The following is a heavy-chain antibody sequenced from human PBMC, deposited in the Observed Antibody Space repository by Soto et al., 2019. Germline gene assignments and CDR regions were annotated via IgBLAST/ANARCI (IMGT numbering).Heavy chain of an antibody. J-gene: IGHJ4*02. V-gene: IGHV4-39*01. D-gene: IGHD6-19*01. Sequence: SEALSLTCTVSGGSISTRTSCGGWTRQPPGKGLDWIGSIYYSGSTYYNPSLKSRVTISVDTSKNQFSLKLSSVTAADTAVYYCARTIPTYWYSSGYYFDYWGQGTLVTVSS. CDR1: GGSISTRTSC. CDR2: IYYSGST. CDR3: ARTIPTYWYSSGYYFDY.